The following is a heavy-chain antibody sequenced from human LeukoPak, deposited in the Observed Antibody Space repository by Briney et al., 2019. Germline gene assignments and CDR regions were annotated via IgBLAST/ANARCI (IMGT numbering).Heavy chain of an antibody. CDR2: INPNSGGT. CDR1: GYTFTGYY. D-gene: IGHD3-10*01. CDR3: ARVLWFGELFDY. Sequence: ASVKVSCKASGYTFTGYYMHWVRQAPGQGLEWMGWINPNSGGTNYAQKFQGRVTMTRETSISTAYMELSRLRSDDTAVYYCARVLWFGELFDYWGQGTLVTVSS. J-gene: IGHJ4*02. V-gene: IGHV1-2*02.